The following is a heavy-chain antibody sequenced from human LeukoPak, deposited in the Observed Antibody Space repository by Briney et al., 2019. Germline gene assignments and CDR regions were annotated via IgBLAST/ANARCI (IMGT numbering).Heavy chain of an antibody. J-gene: IGHJ4*02. D-gene: IGHD1-1*01. CDR1: GYSFTSYW. CDR2: IYPDDSDT. V-gene: IGHV5-51*01. CDR3: ARCYNWNDLDY. Sequence: GESLKISCKGSGYSFTSYWIGWVRQMPGKGLEWMGIIYPDDSDTRYSPSFQGQVTISADKSVSTAYLQWSSLKASDTAIYFCARCYNWNDLDYWGQGTLVTVSS.